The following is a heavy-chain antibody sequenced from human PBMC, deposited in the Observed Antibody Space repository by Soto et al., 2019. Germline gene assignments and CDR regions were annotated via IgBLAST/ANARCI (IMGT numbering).Heavy chain of an antibody. CDR3: AKDPTSGVFYGMDV. Sequence: GGSLRLSCAASGFTFSSYAMSWVRQAPGKGLEWVSAISGSGGSTYYADSVKGRFTISRDNSKNTLYLQMNSLRAEDTAVYYCAKDPTSGVFYGMDVWGQGTTVTVSS. D-gene: IGHD2-8*01. V-gene: IGHV3-23*01. CDR1: GFTFSSYA. CDR2: ISGSGGST. J-gene: IGHJ6*02.